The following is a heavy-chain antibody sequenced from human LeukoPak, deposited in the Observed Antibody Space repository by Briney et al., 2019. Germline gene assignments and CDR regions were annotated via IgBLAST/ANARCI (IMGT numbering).Heavy chain of an antibody. CDR3: AKDRKSSSGYGSGAFDI. Sequence: PGGSLRLSCAASGFTFSSYAMSWVRQAPGKGLEWVSAISGSGDSTYYADSVKGQFTISRDNSKNTLYLQMNSLRVEDTAVYHCAKDRKSSSGYGSGAFDIWGQGTEVTVSS. CDR2: ISGSGDST. CDR1: GFTFSSYA. J-gene: IGHJ3*02. D-gene: IGHD3-22*01. V-gene: IGHV3-23*01.